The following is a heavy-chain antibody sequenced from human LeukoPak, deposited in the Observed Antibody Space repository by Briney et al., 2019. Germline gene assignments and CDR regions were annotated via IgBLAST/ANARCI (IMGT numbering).Heavy chain of an antibody. V-gene: IGHV3-21*01. CDR3: ARVSSRSEVGPMGYYGMDV. J-gene: IGHJ6*02. CDR1: GFTFSSYS. Sequence: PGGSLRLSCAASGFTFSSYSMNWVRQAPGKGLEWVSSISSSSSYIYYADSVKGRFTISRDNSKNTLYLQMDSLRAEDTAVYYCARVSSRSEVGPMGYYGMDVWGQGTTVTVSS. CDR2: ISSSSSYI. D-gene: IGHD6-25*01.